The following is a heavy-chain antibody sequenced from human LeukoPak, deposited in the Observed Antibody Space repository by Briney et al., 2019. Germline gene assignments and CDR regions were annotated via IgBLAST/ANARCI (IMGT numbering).Heavy chain of an antibody. J-gene: IGHJ5*02. CDR1: GFTFSSYA. V-gene: IGHV3-30-3*01. CDR2: ISYDGSNK. D-gene: IGHD1-1*01. CDR3: AREGATWYNWFDP. Sequence: GGSLRLSCAASGFTFSSYAMSWVRQAPGKGLEWVAVISYDGSNKYYADSVKGRFTISRDNSKNTLYLQMNSLRAEDTAVYYCAREGATWYNWFDPWGQGTLVTVSS.